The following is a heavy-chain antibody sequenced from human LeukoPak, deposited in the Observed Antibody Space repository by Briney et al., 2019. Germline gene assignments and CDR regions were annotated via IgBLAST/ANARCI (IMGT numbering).Heavy chain of an antibody. CDR2: IKQDGSEK. V-gene: IGHV3-7*01. CDR1: GFTFSNYW. D-gene: IGHD6-19*01. Sequence: AGGSLRLSCAASGFTFSNYWMSWVRQAPGKGLEWVANIKQDGSEKYFVDSVKGRFTISRDNAKNSPYLQINSLRAEDTAVYYCGRYGASTNPSSGWYGIDYWGQGTLVTVSS. J-gene: IGHJ4*02. CDR3: GRYGASTNPSSGWYGIDY.